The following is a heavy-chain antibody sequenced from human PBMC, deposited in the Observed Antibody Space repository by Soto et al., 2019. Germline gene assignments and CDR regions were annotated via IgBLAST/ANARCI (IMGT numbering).Heavy chain of an antibody. CDR2: INPNSGVT. CDR3: ARILVPSTIGWFDP. D-gene: IGHD2-2*02. J-gene: IGHJ5*02. CDR1: GYTFTGYY. Sequence: ASVKVSCKASGYTFTGYYIHWVRQAPGLGLEWMGWINPNSGVTNYAQNFQGRVTMTRDASINTAYMELNRLRSDDTAVYYCARILVPSTIGWFDPWGQGTLVTVSS. V-gene: IGHV1-2*02.